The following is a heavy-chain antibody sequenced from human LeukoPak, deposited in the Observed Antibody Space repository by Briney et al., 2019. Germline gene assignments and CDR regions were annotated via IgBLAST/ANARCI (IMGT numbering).Heavy chain of an antibody. CDR2: IYYSGST. CDR3: ASLAYYYVSGSYYYYGRDV. Sequence: PSETLSLTCTVSGGSISSYYWSWIRQPPGKGLEWIGNIYYSGSTNYNASLKSRVTISVDTSKNQFSLKLSSVTAADTAVYYCASLAYYYVSGSYYYYGRDVWGQGTTVTVSS. CDR1: GGSISSYY. J-gene: IGHJ6*02. V-gene: IGHV4-59*08. D-gene: IGHD3-10*01.